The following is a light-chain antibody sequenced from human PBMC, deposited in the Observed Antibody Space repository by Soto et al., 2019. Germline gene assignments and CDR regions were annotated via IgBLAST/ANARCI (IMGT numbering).Light chain of an antibody. CDR2: SAS. J-gene: IGKJ4*01. CDR3: QQARSFPLS. Sequence: DIQMTQSPSSVSASVGDRVTITCRASQAISSWLAWYQQKPGRAPKLLIYSASSLQNGAPSRFTGSGSGTDFTLTLTSLQRDDTAIYYCQQARSFPLSFXGGTKVDIK. V-gene: IGKV1-12*01. CDR1: QAISSW.